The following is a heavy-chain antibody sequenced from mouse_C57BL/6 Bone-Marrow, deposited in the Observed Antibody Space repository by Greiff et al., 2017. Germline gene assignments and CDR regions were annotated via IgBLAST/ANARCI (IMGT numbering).Heavy chain of an antibody. V-gene: IGHV1-81*01. CDR2: IYPRSGNT. CDR3: ARSYPWYFDV. J-gene: IGHJ1*03. Sequence: VQLVESGAELARPGASVKLSCKASGYTFTSYGISWVKQRTGQGLEWIGEIYPRSGNTYYNEKFKGKATLTADKSSSTAYMELRSLTSEDSAVYFCARSYPWYFDVWGTGTTVTVSS. D-gene: IGHD2-10*01. CDR1: GYTFTSYG.